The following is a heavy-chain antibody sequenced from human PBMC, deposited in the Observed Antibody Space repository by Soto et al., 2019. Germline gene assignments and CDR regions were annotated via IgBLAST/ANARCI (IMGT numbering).Heavy chain of an antibody. CDR1: GGSISTSNYY. D-gene: IGHD3-3*02. CDR3: ARDISPYISSYFLMTNAFYI. V-gene: IGHV4-39*07. Sequence: SETLSLTCTVSGGSISTSNYYWGWIRQPPGKGLEWIGSIYYSGSTYYNPSLKSRVTISVDTSKNQFSLKLSSVTAADTAVYYCARDISPYISSYFLMTNAFYICGQRTTVPVS. CDR2: IYYSGST. J-gene: IGHJ3*02.